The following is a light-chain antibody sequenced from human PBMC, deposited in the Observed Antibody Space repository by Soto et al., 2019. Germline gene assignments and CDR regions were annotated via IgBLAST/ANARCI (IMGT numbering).Light chain of an antibody. V-gene: IGLV2-23*02. J-gene: IGLJ3*02. CDR2: GVR. CDR1: SSDVGSHNF. Sequence: QSVLTQPASVSGSPGQSITISCTGTSSDVGSHNFVSWYQQHPGKAPKLMIYGVRERPSGVSNRFSGSKSGNTASLTISGLQAEDEADYYCCSAAGSLTVVFGGGTKVTVL. CDR3: CSAAGSLTVV.